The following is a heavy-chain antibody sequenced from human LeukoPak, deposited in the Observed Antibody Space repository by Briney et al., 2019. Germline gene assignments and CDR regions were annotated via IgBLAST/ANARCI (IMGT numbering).Heavy chain of an antibody. D-gene: IGHD3-16*01. V-gene: IGHV1-18*01. J-gene: IGHJ6*02. Sequence: ASVKVSGKASGYTFTSYGISWVRQAPGQGLEWMGWISAYNGNTNYAQKLQGRVTMTTDTSTSTAYMELRSLRSDDTAVYYCARDPTSGYYYYYGMDVWGQGTTVTVSS. CDR3: ARDPTSGYYYYYGMDV. CDR2: ISAYNGNT. CDR1: GYTFTSYG.